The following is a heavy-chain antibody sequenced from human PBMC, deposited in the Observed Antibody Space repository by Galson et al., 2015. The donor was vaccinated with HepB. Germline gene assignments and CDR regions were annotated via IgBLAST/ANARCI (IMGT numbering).Heavy chain of an antibody. D-gene: IGHD3-22*01. CDR2: ISGSGGST. CDR3: AKMGDYYDSSGYPVDAFDI. CDR1: GFTFSSYA. Sequence: SLRLSCAASGFTFSSYAMNWVRQAPGKGLEWVSVISGSGGSTYYADSVKGRFTISRDNSKNTLYLQMNSLRAEDTAVYYCAKMGDYYDSSGYPVDAFDIWGQGTMVTVSS. V-gene: IGHV3-23*01. J-gene: IGHJ3*02.